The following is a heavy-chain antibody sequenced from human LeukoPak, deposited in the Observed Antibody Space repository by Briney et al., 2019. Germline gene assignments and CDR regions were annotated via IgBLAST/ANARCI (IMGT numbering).Heavy chain of an antibody. CDR1: GGSISSSSYY. J-gene: IGHJ6*03. Sequence: SETLSLTCTVSGGSISSSSYYWGWIRQPPGKGLEWIGSIYYSGSTYYNPSLKSRVTISVDTSKNQFSLKLSSVTAADTAVYYCARLVRGYCSSTSCYLSSGEKNYYYMDVWGKGTTVTISS. D-gene: IGHD2-2*01. CDR2: IYYSGST. V-gene: IGHV4-39*07. CDR3: ARLVRGYCSSTSCYLSSGEKNYYYMDV.